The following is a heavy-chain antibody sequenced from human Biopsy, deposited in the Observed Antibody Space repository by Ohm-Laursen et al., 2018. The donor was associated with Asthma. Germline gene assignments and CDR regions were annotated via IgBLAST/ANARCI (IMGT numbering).Heavy chain of an antibody. CDR2: LIPVLGTA. D-gene: IGHD5-12*01. CDR3: ARGYSGSDRIVYYYSGMEV. J-gene: IGHJ6*04. Sequence: SSVKVSCKASGGSFSNYAISWVRQAPRQGLEWMGGLIPVLGTADYAQMFEGRVTITADESTSTAYMELSSLRSEDTAVYYCARGYSGSDRIVYYYSGMEVWGSGTTVTVSS. CDR1: GGSFSNYA. V-gene: IGHV1-69*01.